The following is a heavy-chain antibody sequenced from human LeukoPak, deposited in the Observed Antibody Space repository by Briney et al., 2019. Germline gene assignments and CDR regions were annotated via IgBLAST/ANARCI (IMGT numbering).Heavy chain of an antibody. CDR2: ISGSGNTI. V-gene: IGHV3-11*04. J-gene: IGHJ6*03. CDR1: GFTFSDYY. Sequence: GGSLRLSCAASGFTFSDYYMSWIRQAPGKGLEWISYISGSGNTIYYADSVKGRFSISRDNSKYTLYLQMNSLRAEDTAVYYCAKDYGSGSYYNVGYMDVWGKGTTVTVSS. D-gene: IGHD3-10*01. CDR3: AKDYGSGSYYNVGYMDV.